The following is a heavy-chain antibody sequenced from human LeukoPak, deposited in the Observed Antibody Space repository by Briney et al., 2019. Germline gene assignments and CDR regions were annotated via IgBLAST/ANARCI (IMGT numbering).Heavy chain of an antibody. CDR3: AREILGGFNPGAY. CDR1: LDSTTSNF. J-gene: IGHJ4*02. Sequence: SEALSLTCTVSLDSTTSNFWSWVRQPPGKGLEWIGEIHRSGSPNYNPSLQSRVTISIDRSRNQIALELSSVTAAGTAVYYCAREILGGFNPGAYWGQGTLVTVSS. D-gene: IGHD1-14*01. CDR2: IHRSGSP. V-gene: IGHV4-4*02.